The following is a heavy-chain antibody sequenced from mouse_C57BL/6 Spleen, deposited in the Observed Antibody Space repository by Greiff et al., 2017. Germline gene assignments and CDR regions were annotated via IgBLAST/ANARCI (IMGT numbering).Heavy chain of an antibody. CDR3: ARFFSDYDYDAYFDY. CDR2: IYPGSGST. CDR1: GYTFTSYW. J-gene: IGHJ2*01. Sequence: QVQLKQPGAELVKPGASVKMSCKASGYTFTSYWITWVKQRPGQGLEWIGDIYPGSGSTNYNEKFKSKATLTVDTSSSTAYMQLSSLTSEDSAVYYCARFFSDYDYDAYFDYWGQGTTLTVSS. D-gene: IGHD2-4*01. V-gene: IGHV1-55*01.